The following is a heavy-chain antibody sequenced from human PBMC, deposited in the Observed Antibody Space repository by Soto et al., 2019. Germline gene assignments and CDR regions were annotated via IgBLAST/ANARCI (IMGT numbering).Heavy chain of an antibody. CDR1: GGTFSSYA. CDR3: AREGGYVPNGFQH. D-gene: IGHD1-1*01. V-gene: IGHV1-69*13. J-gene: IGHJ1*01. Sequence: ASVKFSCKASGGTFSSYAISWVRQAPGQGLEWMGGIIPIFGTANYAQKFQGRVTITADESTSTAYMELSSLRSEDTAVYYCAREGGYVPNGFQHWGQGTLVTVSS. CDR2: IIPIFGTA.